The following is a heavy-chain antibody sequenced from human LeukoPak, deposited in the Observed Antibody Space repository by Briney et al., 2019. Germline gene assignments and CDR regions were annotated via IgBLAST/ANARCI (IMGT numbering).Heavy chain of an antibody. CDR3: ARGGVGYDSKSADY. CDR2: ISYDGSNK. CDR1: GFTFSNYW. V-gene: IGHV3-30-3*01. Sequence: AGGSLRLSCAASGFTFSNYWMHWVRQAPGKGLEWVAVISYDGSNKYYADSVKGRFTISRDNSKNTLYLQMNSLRAEDTAVYYCARGGVGYDSKSADYWGQGTLVTVSS. J-gene: IGHJ4*02. D-gene: IGHD3-22*01.